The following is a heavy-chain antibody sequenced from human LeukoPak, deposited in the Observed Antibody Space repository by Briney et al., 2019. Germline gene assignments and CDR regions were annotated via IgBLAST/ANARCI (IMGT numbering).Heavy chain of an antibody. CDR2: IYHSGST. V-gene: IGHV4-30-2*01. CDR1: GGSISSGGYS. Sequence: SQTLSLTCAVSGGSISSGGYSWSWLRQPPGKGLEWIGYIYHSGSTYYNPSLKSRVTISVDRSKNQFSLKLSSVTAADTAVYYCARDYGDYVPWYFDLWGRGTLVTVSS. CDR3: ARDYGDYVPWYFDL. J-gene: IGHJ2*01. D-gene: IGHD4-17*01.